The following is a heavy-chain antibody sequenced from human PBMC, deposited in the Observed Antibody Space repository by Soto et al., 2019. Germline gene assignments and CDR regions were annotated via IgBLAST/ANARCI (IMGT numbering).Heavy chain of an antibody. V-gene: IGHV1-8*01. CDR3: AREYRSRFSFFDY. CDR2: MNPNSGNT. CDR1: GYTFTSYD. D-gene: IGHD6-19*01. J-gene: IGHJ4*02. Sequence: VASVKVSCKASGYTFTSYDFNWVRQATGQGLEWMGWMNPNSGNTGYAQKFQGRVTMTRNTSISTAYMEMSSLRSEDTAVYYCAREYRSRFSFFDYWGQGTLVTV.